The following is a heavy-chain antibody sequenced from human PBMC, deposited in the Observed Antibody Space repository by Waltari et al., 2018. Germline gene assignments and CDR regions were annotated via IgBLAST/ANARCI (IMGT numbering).Heavy chain of an antibody. CDR2: IHYSGST. J-gene: IGHJ4*02. CDR3: ARGVWSGYLDYFDY. CDR1: GGSISSHY. Sequence: QVQLQESGPGLVKPSETLSLTCTVSGGSISSHYWSWIRQPPGKGLEWIGYIHYSGSTNYNPSLKSRVTISVDTSKNQFSLKLSSVTAADTAVYYCARGVWSGYLDYFDYWGQGTLVTVSS. V-gene: IGHV4-59*11. D-gene: IGHD3-3*01.